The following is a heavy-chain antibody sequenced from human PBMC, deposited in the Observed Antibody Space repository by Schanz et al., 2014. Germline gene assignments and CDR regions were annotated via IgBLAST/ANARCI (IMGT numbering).Heavy chain of an antibody. V-gene: IGHV3-30*18. J-gene: IGHJ4*02. CDR2: ISSDETVT. Sequence: QIQLVESGGGVVQPGTSLRLSCTISGFSFSRYGMHWVRQAPGKGLEWVAVISSDETVTYYVDSVKGRFTISRDNSKNPLYLQISSLKTEDTAVYYCAKIGYGGLLNYYIDHWGQGTLVTVSS. CDR3: AKIGYGGLLNYYIDH. D-gene: IGHD3-16*01. CDR1: GFSFSRYG.